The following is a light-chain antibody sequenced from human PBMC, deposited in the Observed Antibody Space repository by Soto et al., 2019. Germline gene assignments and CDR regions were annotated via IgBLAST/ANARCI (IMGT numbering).Light chain of an antibody. CDR1: KLGDKY. CDR2: QDR. CDR3: QAWDSSTGGV. V-gene: IGLV3-1*01. J-gene: IGLJ2*01. Sequence: SSELTQPPSVSVSPGQTASITCSADKLGDKYAYWYQQKPGQSPVLVIYQDRKRPSGIPERFSGSNSGNTATLTISGTQAMDEADYYCQAWDSSTGGVFGGGTKLTVL.